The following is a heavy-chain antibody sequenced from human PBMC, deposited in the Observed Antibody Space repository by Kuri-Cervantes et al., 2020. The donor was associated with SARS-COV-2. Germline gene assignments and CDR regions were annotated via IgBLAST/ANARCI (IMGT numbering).Heavy chain of an antibody. Sequence: GSLRLSCAVYGGSFSGYYWSWIRQPPGKGLEWIGEINHSGSTNYNPSLKSRVTISVDKSKNQFSLKLSSVPAADTAVYYCASPRLPQFEAFDIWGQGTMVTLSS. CDR2: INHSGST. D-gene: IGHD3-10*01. V-gene: IGHV4-34*01. CDR1: GGSFSGYY. J-gene: IGHJ3*02. CDR3: ASPRLPQFEAFDI.